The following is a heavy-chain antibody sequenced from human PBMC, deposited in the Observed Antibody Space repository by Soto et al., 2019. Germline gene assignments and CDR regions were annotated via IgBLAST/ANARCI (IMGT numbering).Heavy chain of an antibody. J-gene: IGHJ4*02. CDR1: GFTCSTSA. CDR2: ISDSGST. V-gene: IGHV3-23*01. D-gene: IGHD2-2*03. CDR3: AKVWSDDGYCIGTSCLSYFHH. Sequence: EVQLLESEGGLVQPGGSLRLSCEASGFTCSTSAMSWVRQSPGQELEWVSTISDSGSTYYADSVKARFTISRDNSKNTLYQQINSLRAEDTAVFYCAKVWSDDGYCIGTSCLSYFHHWGQGNLVTVSS.